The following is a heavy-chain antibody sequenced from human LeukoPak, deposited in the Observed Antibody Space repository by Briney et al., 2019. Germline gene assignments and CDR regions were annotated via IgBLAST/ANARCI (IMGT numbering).Heavy chain of an antibody. V-gene: IGHV3-74*01. Sequence: GVSLRLSCAASGFTFSSFWMHWVRQARGKGLLWVSRINSDGSNTGYADSVKGRFTISRDNAKNTLYLQMNSLRADDTAVYYCARGWVGKDVWGQGTTVTVSS. D-gene: IGHD3-10*01. CDR3: ARGWVGKDV. J-gene: IGHJ6*02. CDR1: GFTFSSFW. CDR2: INSDGSNT.